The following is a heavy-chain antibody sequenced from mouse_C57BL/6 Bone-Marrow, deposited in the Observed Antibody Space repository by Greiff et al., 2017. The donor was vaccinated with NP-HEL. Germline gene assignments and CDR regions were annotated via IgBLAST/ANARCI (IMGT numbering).Heavy chain of an antibody. Sequence: EVQLQESGPELVKPGASVKIPCKASGYTFTDYNMDWVKQSHGKSLEWIGDINPNNGGTIYNQKFKGKATLTVDKSSSTAYMELRSLTSEDTAVYYCARGTTVVAPYAMDYWGQGTSVTVSS. CDR1: GYTFTDYN. V-gene: IGHV1-18*01. D-gene: IGHD1-1*01. J-gene: IGHJ4*01. CDR3: ARGTTVVAPYAMDY. CDR2: INPNNGGT.